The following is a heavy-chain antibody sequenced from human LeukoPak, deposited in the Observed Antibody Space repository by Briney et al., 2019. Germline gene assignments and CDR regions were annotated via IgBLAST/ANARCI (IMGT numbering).Heavy chain of an antibody. Sequence: SGPTLLKPTPPLTLTSTFSGFSLSTRGMGVAWVRQPPAKALEWLALIYWDDDKRYSPSLKSRLTITKDTSNNQVVLTMTNMHPVDTATYYCAHRGNYYDGSGYLGYGGQGILVTLSS. CDR2: IYWDDDK. CDR1: GFSLSTRGMG. CDR3: AHRGNYYDGSGYLGY. D-gene: IGHD3-22*01. V-gene: IGHV2-5*02. J-gene: IGHJ4*02.